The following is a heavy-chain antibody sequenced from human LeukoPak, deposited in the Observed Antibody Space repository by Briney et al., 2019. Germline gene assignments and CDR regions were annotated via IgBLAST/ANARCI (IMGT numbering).Heavy chain of an antibody. V-gene: IGHV3-9*03. Sequence: PGGSLRLSCAASGFTFDDYAMHWVRQAPGKGLEWVSGISWNSGSIGYADSVKGRFTISRDNAKNSLYLQMNCLRAEDMALYYCAKDITLDYYDSSGYFDYWGQGTLVTVSS. CDR3: AKDITLDYYDSSGYFDY. CDR1: GFTFDDYA. J-gene: IGHJ4*02. D-gene: IGHD3-22*01. CDR2: ISWNSGSI.